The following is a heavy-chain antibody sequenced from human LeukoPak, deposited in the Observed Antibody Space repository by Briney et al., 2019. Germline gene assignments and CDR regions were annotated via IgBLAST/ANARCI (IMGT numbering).Heavy chain of an antibody. CDR1: GFTFDDYA. CDR3: AKAKGGFGVVTRYYFDY. Sequence: GGSLRLSCAASGFTFDDYAMHWVRQAPGKGLEWVSGISWNSGSIGYADSVKGRFTISRDNAKSSLYLQMNSLRAEDTALYYCAKAKGGFGVVTRYYFDYWGQGTLVTVSS. V-gene: IGHV3-9*01. D-gene: IGHD3-3*01. CDR2: ISWNSGSI. J-gene: IGHJ4*02.